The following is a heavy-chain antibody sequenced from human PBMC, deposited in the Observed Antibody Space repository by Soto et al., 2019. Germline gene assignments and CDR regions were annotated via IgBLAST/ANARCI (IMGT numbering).Heavy chain of an antibody. D-gene: IGHD1-1*01. Sequence: QVHLVQSGAEVKKPGASVKVSCKGSGYIFTTYGITWVRQAPGQGLEWMGWISAHNGNTNYAQKLQGRVTVTRDTSTSAASTELRNLRSGDTAVDYCARGRYGDYWGQGALVTVSS. CDR2: ISAHNGNT. CDR3: ARGRYGDY. V-gene: IGHV1-18*01. J-gene: IGHJ4*02. CDR1: GYIFTTYG.